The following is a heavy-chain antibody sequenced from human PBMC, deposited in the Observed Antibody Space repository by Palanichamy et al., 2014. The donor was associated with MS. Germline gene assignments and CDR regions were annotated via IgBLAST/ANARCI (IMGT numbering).Heavy chain of an antibody. Sequence: VQLVQSGAEVKKPGASVKVSCKASGYTFTSYGISWVRQAPGQGLEWMGWISAYNGNTNYAQKLQGRVTMTTDTSTSTAYMELRSLRSDDTAVYYCARDRPFTVTTLHDAFDIWGQGTMVTVSS. CDR1: GYTFTSYG. D-gene: IGHD4-17*01. J-gene: IGHJ3*02. CDR2: ISAYNGNT. CDR3: ARDRPFTVTTLHDAFDI. V-gene: IGHV1-18*01.